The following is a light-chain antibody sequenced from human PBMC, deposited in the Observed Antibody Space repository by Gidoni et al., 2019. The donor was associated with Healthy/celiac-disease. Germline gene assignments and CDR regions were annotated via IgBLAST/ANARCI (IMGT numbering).Light chain of an antibody. V-gene: IGKV3-11*01. CDR1: QSVSSY. J-gene: IGKJ4*01. CDR3: QQRSISLT. Sequence: EIVLTQSPATLSLSPGERPTRSCRASQSVSSYLSWYQQKPSQAPRLLIYDASNRATGIPARFSGSGSGTDFTLTISSLEPEDFAVYYCQQRSISLTFGGGTKVEIK. CDR2: DAS.